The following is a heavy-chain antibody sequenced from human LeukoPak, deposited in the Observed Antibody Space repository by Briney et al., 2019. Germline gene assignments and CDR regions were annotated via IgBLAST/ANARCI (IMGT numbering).Heavy chain of an antibody. CDR1: GFTFSSYG. D-gene: IGHD2-2*02. CDR3: AKDLGYCSSTSRYNPFDY. J-gene: IGHJ4*02. Sequence: PGGSLRLSCAASGFTFSSYGMNWVRQAPGKGLEWVAFIRYDGSNKYYADSVKGRFTISRDNSKNTLYLQMNSLRAEDTAVYYCAKDLGYCSSTSRYNPFDYWGQGTLVTVSS. V-gene: IGHV3-30*02. CDR2: IRYDGSNK.